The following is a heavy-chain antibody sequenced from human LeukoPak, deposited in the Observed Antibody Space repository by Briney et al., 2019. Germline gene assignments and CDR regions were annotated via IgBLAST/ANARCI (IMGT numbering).Heavy chain of an antibody. CDR3: ARDRPLRGYSHMDV. Sequence: GGSLRLSCAASGFTFSSHSMNWVRQAPGKGLEWVSFISSSSNYIYYADSLKGRFTISRDNANNSLYLQMNSLRAEDTAVYYCARDRPLRGYSHMDVWGKGTTVTVSS. CDR2: ISSSSNYI. CDR1: GFTFSSHS. J-gene: IGHJ6*03. V-gene: IGHV3-21*01. D-gene: IGHD5-18*01.